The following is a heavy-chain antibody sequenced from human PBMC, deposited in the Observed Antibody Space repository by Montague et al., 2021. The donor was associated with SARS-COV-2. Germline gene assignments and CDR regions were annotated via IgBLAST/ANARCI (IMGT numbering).Heavy chain of an antibody. CDR2: IYTSGST. CDR1: GGSISSYY. J-gene: IGHJ6*02. CDR3: ARVGVETMVRGVIPAYYYYGMDV. D-gene: IGHD3-10*01. V-gene: IGHV4-4*08. Sequence: SETLSLTCTVSGGSISSYYWSWIRQPPGKGLEWIGRIYTSGSTNYNPSLKSRVTISVDTSKNQFSLKLSSVTAADTAVYYCARVGVETMVRGVIPAYYYYGMDVWGQGTTVTVSS.